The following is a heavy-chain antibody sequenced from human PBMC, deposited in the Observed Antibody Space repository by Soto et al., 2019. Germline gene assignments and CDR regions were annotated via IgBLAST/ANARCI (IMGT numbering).Heavy chain of an antibody. J-gene: IGHJ4*02. D-gene: IGHD4-17*01. V-gene: IGHV3-23*01. Sequence: GGSLRLSCAASGFTFSSYAMSWVRQAPGKGLEWVSAISSSSGTTYYADSVKGRFTISRDNSKNTLSLQMNSLRAEDTAVYYCAKDRYYADFGNTSPSFSYWGKGTLVTLSS. CDR3: AKDRYYADFGNTSPSFSY. CDR2: ISSSSGTT. CDR1: GFTFSSYA.